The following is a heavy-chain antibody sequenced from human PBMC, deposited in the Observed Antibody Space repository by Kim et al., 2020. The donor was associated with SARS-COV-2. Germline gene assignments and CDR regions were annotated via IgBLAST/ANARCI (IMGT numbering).Heavy chain of an antibody. V-gene: IGHV3-23*01. Sequence: GGSLRLSCAASGFMLKRYAMTWVRQAPGKGLEWIAIVSSNGNTNYYTDSVKGRFSMSRDTADNTLYLQMDSLRVEDTATYYCAKNIAPGGPGKAVDVWG. CDR3: AKNIAPGGPGKAVDV. CDR2: VSSNGNTN. CDR1: GFMLKRYA. J-gene: IGHJ6*02. D-gene: IGHD6-13*01.